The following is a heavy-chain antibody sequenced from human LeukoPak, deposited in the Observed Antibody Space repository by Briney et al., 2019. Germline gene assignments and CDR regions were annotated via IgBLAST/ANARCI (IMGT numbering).Heavy chain of an antibody. V-gene: IGHV4-34*01. J-gene: IGHJ4*02. Sequence: SETLSLTCAVYGGSFSGYYWSWIRQPPGKGLEWIGEINHSGSTSYNPSLKSRVTISVDTSKNQFSLKLSSVTAADTAVYYCARGGRSSGWYIDYWGQGTLVTVSS. CDR1: GGSFSGYY. D-gene: IGHD6-19*01. CDR3: ARGGRSSGWYIDY. CDR2: INHSGST.